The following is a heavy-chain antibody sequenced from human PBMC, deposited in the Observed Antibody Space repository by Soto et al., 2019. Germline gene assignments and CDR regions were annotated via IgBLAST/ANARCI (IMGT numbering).Heavy chain of an antibody. CDR3: ARHAETGYFGYDYYYYYYMDV. D-gene: IGHD5-12*01. CDR1: GYTLTGYA. CDR2: INAGNGNT. Sequence: ASVKVSCKASGYTLTGYAMHWVRQAPGQRLEWMGWINAGNGNTKYSQKFQGRVTITRDTSASTAYMELSSLRSEDTAVYFCARHAETGYFGYDYYYYYYMDVWGKGTTVTVSS. J-gene: IGHJ6*03. V-gene: IGHV1-3*01.